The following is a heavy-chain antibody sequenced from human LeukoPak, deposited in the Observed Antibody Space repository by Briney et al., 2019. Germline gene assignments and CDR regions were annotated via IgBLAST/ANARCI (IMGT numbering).Heavy chain of an antibody. CDR2: INHSGST. CDR1: GFTFSSYA. Sequence: PGGSLRLSCAASGFTFSSYAMSWVRQAPGKGLEWIGEINHSGSTNYNPSLKSRVTISVDTSKNQFSLKLSSVTAADTAVYYCARRGMVRGVIIYGYWGQGTLVTVSS. CDR3: ARRGMVRGVIIYGY. D-gene: IGHD3-10*01. J-gene: IGHJ4*02. V-gene: IGHV4-34*01.